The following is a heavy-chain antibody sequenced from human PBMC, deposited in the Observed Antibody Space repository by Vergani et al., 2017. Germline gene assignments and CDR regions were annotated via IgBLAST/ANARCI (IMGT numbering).Heavy chain of an antibody. V-gene: IGHV4-61*02. D-gene: IGHD2-15*01. CDR3: ARGSCLGCSCDKPLFDY. Sequence: QVQLQESGPGLVKPSQTLSLTCTVSGGSIYSHNYYWSWIRQPAGKGLEWIGRIHTSGSTNYNPSLRSRVTMSEDTSKNQFSLNLTSVTAADTAVYFCARGSCLGCSCDKPLFDYWGQGILVTVSS. J-gene: IGHJ4*02. CDR2: IHTSGST. CDR1: GGSIYSHNYY.